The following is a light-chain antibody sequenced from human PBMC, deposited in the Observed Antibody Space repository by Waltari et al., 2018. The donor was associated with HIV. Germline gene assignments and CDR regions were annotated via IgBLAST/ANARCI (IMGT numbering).Light chain of an antibody. Sequence: FELTQPPSMSVSPGQTARITCSGDALPQLFAYWFQQKSGQAPVLLIFKDTERQTGIPGGFSGSSSGTVATLTISGGRAEDEADYYCQSSDTSGTYVGGGTKLTVL. J-gene: IGLJ2*01. CDR3: QSSDTSGTY. V-gene: IGLV3-25*03. CDR1: ALPQLF. CDR2: KDT.